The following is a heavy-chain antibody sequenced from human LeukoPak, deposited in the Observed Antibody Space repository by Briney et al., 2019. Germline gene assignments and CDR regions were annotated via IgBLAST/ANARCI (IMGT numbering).Heavy chain of an antibody. V-gene: IGHV3-30*02. CDR2: IRYDGSNK. CDR1: GFTFSSYG. J-gene: IGHJ3*02. Sequence: GGSLRLSCAASGFTFSSYGMHWVRQAPGKGLEWVAFIRYDGSNKYYADSVKGRFTISRDNSKNRLYLQMNSLRAEDTAVYYCAKDSSQLLYLIYDAFDIWGQGTMVTVSS. CDR3: AKDSSQLLYLIYDAFDI. D-gene: IGHD2-2*02.